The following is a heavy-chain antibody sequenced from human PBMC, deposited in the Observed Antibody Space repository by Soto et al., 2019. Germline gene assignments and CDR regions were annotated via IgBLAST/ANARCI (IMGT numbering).Heavy chain of an antibody. V-gene: IGHV3-74*01. J-gene: IGHJ1*01. Sequence: GGSLRLSCAASGFTFSNSWMHWVRQAPGKGLVWVSRINIDGTYTTHADSVKGRFTISRDNAKSTLFLQMNSLRTEDTAVYYCAYGVHSGYVQHWGQGTLVTVSS. D-gene: IGHD5-12*01. CDR3: AYGVHSGYVQH. CDR2: INIDGTYT. CDR1: GFTFSNSW.